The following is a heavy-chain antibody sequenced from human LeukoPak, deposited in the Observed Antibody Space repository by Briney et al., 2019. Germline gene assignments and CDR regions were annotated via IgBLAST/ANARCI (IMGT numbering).Heavy chain of an antibody. D-gene: IGHD1-26*01. Sequence: ASVKVYCKASGYTFTGYYMHWVRQAPGQGLEWMGWINPNSGGTNYAQKFQGRVTMTRDTSVSTAYMELSRLRSDDTAVYYCARDRSWEKNAFDIWGQGTMVTVSS. V-gene: IGHV1-2*02. CDR3: ARDRSWEKNAFDI. J-gene: IGHJ3*02. CDR2: INPNSGGT. CDR1: GYTFTGYY.